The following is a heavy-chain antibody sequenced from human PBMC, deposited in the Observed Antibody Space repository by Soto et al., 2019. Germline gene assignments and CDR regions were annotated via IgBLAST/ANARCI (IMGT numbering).Heavy chain of an antibody. J-gene: IGHJ2*01. D-gene: IGHD3-10*01. V-gene: IGHV4-31*03. CDR3: ARGRTYGLGSYAQPHNWYFDL. CDR2: IYYSGST. Sequence: QVQLQESGPGLVKPSQTLSLTCTVSGGSISSGGYYWSWIRQHPGKGLEWIGYIYYSGSTYYNPYLQSRVTISVDTSKNQFPLKLSSVTAADTAVYYCARGRTYGLGSYAQPHNWYFDLWGRGTLVTVSS. CDR1: GGSISSGGYY.